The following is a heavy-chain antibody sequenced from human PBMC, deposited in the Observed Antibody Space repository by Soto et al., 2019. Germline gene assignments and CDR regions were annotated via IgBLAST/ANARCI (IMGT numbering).Heavy chain of an antibody. Sequence: SETLSPTCTSSGSSIRISGQYWGWVRHPPGKGLEWIGTIHYSGDAYYNPSLKSRVSISVDTSKSQFSLKLNSVTAADTALYYCSRHYCSGGSCYYYGMDVWGQGTTVT. CDR2: IHYSGDA. D-gene: IGHD2-15*01. J-gene: IGHJ6*02. CDR1: GSSIRISGQY. CDR3: SRHYCSGGSCYYYGMDV. V-gene: IGHV4-39*01.